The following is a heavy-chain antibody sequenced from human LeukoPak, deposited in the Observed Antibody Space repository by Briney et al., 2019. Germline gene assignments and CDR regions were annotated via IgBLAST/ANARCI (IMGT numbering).Heavy chain of an antibody. CDR3: ARVGATGEYNYHYYMDV. CDR2: ISSYGVST. Sequence: GGSLRLSCAASGFTFSSYGMHWVRQAPGKGLEYVSAISSYGVSTYYATSVKGRFTIFRDNSKNTLYLQMGSLRVEDMAVYYCARVGATGEYNYHYYMDVWGNGATVTVSS. CDR1: GFTFSSYG. J-gene: IGHJ6*03. V-gene: IGHV3-64*01. D-gene: IGHD1-26*01.